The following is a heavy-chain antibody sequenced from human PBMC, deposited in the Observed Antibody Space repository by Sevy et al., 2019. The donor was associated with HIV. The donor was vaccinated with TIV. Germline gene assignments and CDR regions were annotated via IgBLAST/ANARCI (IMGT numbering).Heavy chain of an antibody. CDR3: ARGSRGQYSSGWYIAFDI. J-gene: IGHJ3*02. V-gene: IGHV3-11*06. Sequence: GGSLRLSCAASGFTFSDYYMIWIRQAPGKGLEWVSYISSSSSYTNYADSVKGRFTISRDNAKNSLYLQMNSLRAEDTAVYYCARGSRGQYSSGWYIAFDIWGQGTMVTVSS. CDR1: GFTFSDYY. CDR2: ISSSSSYT. D-gene: IGHD6-19*01.